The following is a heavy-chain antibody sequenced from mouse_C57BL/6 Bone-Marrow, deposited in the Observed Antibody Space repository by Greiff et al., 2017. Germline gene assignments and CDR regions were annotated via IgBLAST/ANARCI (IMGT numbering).Heavy chain of an antibody. Sequence: QVQLQQPGAELVMPGASVKLSCKASGYTFTSYWMHWVKQRPGQGLEWIGEIDPSDSYTNYNQKFKGKSTLTVDKSSSTAYMQLSSLTSEDSAVYYCARSKDYWGQGTTLTGSS. CDR1: GYTFTSYW. V-gene: IGHV1-69*01. CDR3: ARSKDY. D-gene: IGHD1-3*01. J-gene: IGHJ2*01. CDR2: IDPSDSYT.